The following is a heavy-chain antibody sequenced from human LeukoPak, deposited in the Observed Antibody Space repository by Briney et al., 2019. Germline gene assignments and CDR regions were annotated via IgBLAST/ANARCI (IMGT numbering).Heavy chain of an antibody. V-gene: IGHV1-8*01. D-gene: IGHD5-12*01. J-gene: IGHJ4*02. CDR3: ARNSGLADC. CDR2: MNPNSGNT. Sequence: ASVKVSCKASGYTFTNYDTSWVRQATGQGLEWMGWMNPNSGNTGYAEEFQGRVTMTRDTSISTAYMELSSLRSDDTAVYYCARNSGLADCWGQGTLVTVSS. CDR1: GYTFTNYD.